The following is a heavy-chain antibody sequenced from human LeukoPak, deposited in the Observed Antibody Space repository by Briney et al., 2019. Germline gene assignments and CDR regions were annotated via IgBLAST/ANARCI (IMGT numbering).Heavy chain of an antibody. CDR1: GFTFSTSE. V-gene: IGHV3-48*03. J-gene: IGHJ5*02. Sequence: GGSLRLSCAVSGFTFSTSEMNWVRQAPGKGLEWVSYISSTGSTIYYADSVQGRFTISRDNTKKSLYLQMTGLRVEDTAIYYCARVSTIMTTYWFDPWGQGALVSVSS. D-gene: IGHD4-11*01. CDR2: ISSTGSTI. CDR3: ARVSTIMTTYWFDP.